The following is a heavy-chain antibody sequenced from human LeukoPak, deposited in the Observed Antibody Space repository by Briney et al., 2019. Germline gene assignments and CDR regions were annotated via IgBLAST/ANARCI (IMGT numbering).Heavy chain of an antibody. J-gene: IGHJ4*02. CDR1: GFTFSSYA. D-gene: IGHD3-22*01. CDR3: ARDPDSSGYYAYYFDY. CDR2: ISYDGSNK. Sequence: GGSLRLSCAASGFTFSSYAMHWVRQAPGKGLERVAVISYDGSNKYYADSVKGRFTISRDNSKNTLYLQINSLRAEDTAVYYCARDPDSSGYYAYYFDYWGQGSLVTVSS. V-gene: IGHV3-30-3*01.